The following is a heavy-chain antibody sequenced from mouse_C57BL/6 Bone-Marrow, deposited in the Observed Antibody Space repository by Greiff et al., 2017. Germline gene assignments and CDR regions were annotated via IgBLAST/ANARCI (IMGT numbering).Heavy chain of an antibody. J-gene: IGHJ3*01. V-gene: IGHV14-4*01. D-gene: IGHD1-1*02. CDR3: TTGYGLFAC. CDR1: GFNIKDDY. Sequence: EVQLVESGAELVRPGASVKLSCTASGFNIKDDYMHWVKQRPEQGLEWIGWIDPENGDTEYASKFQGKATITADTSSNTAYLQLSSLTSEDTAGYYCTTGYGLFACWGQGTLVTVSA. CDR2: IDPENGDT.